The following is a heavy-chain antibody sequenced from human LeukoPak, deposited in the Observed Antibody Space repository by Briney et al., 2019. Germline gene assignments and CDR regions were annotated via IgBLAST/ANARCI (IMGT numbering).Heavy chain of an antibody. CDR2: INHSGST. J-gene: IGHJ4*02. V-gene: IGHV4-34*01. CDR3: AKSNGYGLIDY. CDR1: GGSFSGYY. D-gene: IGHD5-12*01. Sequence: SETLSLTCAVYGGSFSGYYWSWIRQPPGKGLEWIGEINHSGSTNYNPSLKSRVTISVDTSKNQFSLKLSSVTAADTAMYYCAKSNGYGLIDYWGQGTLVTVSS.